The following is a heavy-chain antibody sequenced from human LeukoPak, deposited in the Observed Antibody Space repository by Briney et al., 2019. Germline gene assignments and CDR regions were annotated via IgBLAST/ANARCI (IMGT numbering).Heavy chain of an antibody. Sequence: SETLSLTCAVYGGSISSHYWSWIRQPPGKGLEWIGYIYYSGSTNYNPSLKSRVTISVDTSKNQFSLKLSSVTAADTAVYYCARDVAGRYYQGENWFDPWGQGTLVTVSS. CDR1: GGSISSHY. J-gene: IGHJ5*02. CDR2: IYYSGST. CDR3: ARDVAGRYYQGENWFDP. V-gene: IGHV4-59*11. D-gene: IGHD3-10*01.